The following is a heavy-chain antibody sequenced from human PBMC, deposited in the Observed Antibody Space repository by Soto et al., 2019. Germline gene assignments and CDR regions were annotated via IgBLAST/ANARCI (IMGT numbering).Heavy chain of an antibody. D-gene: IGHD2-15*01. CDR1: GDSISTVDYF. Sequence: SETLSLTCSVSGDSISTVDYFWAWIRQPPGQALEYIGYIYKSATTYNNPSFESRVAISLATSKSQSSLKVTSVTAADTAVYFCARGRYCLTGRCFPNWFDAWGQGTLVTVSS. J-gene: IGHJ5*02. CDR2: IYKSATT. V-gene: IGHV4-30-4*01. CDR3: ARGRYCLTGRCFPNWFDA.